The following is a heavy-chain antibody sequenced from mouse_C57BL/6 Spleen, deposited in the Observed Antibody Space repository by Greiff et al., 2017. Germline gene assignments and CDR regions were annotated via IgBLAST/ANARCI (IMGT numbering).Heavy chain of an antibody. J-gene: IGHJ4*01. CDR2: INPNNGGT. Sequence: EVQLQQSGPELVKPGASVKISCKASGYTFTDYYMNWVKQSHGKSLEWIGDINPNNGGTSYNQKFKGKATLTVDKSSSTAYMELRSLTSEDSAVYYCARSPSYYYGRGAMDYWGQGTSVTVSS. CDR1: GYTFTDYY. CDR3: ARSPSYYYGRGAMDY. V-gene: IGHV1-26*01. D-gene: IGHD1-1*01.